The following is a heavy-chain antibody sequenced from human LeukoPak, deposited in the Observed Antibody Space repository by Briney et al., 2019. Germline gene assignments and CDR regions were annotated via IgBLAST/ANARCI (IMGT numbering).Heavy chain of an antibody. CDR2: IKHDGSEK. CDR3: ARDRFYDILEDY. CDR1: GFTFSAYE. V-gene: IGHV3-7*01. D-gene: IGHD3-9*01. J-gene: IGHJ4*02. Sequence: PGGSLRLSCAASGFTFSAYEMNWVRQAPGKGLEWVANIKHDGSEKYYVDSVKGRFTISRDNAKISLYLQMNSLRVEDTAVYYCARDRFYDILEDYWGQGTLVTVSS.